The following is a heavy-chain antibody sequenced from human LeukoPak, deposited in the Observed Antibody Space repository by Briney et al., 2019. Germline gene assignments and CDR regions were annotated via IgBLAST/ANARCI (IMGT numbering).Heavy chain of an antibody. CDR1: GGSFSGYY. Sequence: SETLSLTCAVYGGSFSGYYWSWIRQPPGKGLEWIGEINHSGSTNYNPSLKSRVTISGDTGKNQFSLKLTSVSAADTAMYFCARWSMVGGFDYWGQGTLVTVSS. D-gene: IGHD3-10*01. CDR3: ARWSMVGGFDY. J-gene: IGHJ4*02. CDR2: INHSGST. V-gene: IGHV4-34*01.